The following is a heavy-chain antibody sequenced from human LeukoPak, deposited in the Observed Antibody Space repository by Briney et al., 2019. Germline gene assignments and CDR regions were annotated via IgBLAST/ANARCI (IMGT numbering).Heavy chain of an antibody. D-gene: IGHD6-19*01. CDR1: GGSISSYY. J-gene: IGHJ5*02. CDR3: ARVAIAVEPDNWFDP. Sequence: PSETLSLTCTVSGGSISSYYWSWIRQPPGKGLEWIGYIYYSGSTNYNPSLKSRVTISVDTSKNQFSLKLSSVTAADTAVYYCARVAIAVEPDNWFDPWGQGTLVTVSS. CDR2: IYYSGST. V-gene: IGHV4-59*01.